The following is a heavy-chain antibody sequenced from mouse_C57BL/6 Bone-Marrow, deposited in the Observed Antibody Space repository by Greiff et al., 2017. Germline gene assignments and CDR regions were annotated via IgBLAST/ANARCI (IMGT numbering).Heavy chain of an antibody. CDR2: ISSGSSTI. Sequence: EVHLVESGGGLVKPGGSLKLSCAASGFTFSDYGMHWVRQAPEKGLEWVAYISSGSSTIYYADTVKGRFTISSDNAKNTLFLQMTSLRSEDTAMYYCARGLRRYAMDYWGQGTSVTVSS. V-gene: IGHV5-17*01. D-gene: IGHD2-4*01. CDR3: ARGLRRYAMDY. CDR1: GFTFSDYG. J-gene: IGHJ4*01.